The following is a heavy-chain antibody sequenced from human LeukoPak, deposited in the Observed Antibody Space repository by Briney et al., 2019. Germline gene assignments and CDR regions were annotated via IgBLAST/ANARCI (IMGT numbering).Heavy chain of an antibody. CDR1: GGSISNYY. CDR2: IYYSGST. V-gene: IGHV4-59*08. Sequence: PSETLSLTCTVSGGSISNYYWSWIRQPPGKGLEWIGYIYYSGSTNYNPSLKSRVTISVDTSKNQFSLKLSSVTAADTAVYYCARHFKYYDSSGQPPYYFDYWGQGTLVTVSS. D-gene: IGHD3-22*01. J-gene: IGHJ4*02. CDR3: ARHFKYYDSSGQPPYYFDY.